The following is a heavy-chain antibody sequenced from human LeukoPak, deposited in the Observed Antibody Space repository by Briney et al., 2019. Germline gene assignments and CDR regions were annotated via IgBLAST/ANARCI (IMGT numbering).Heavy chain of an antibody. J-gene: IGHJ4*02. Sequence: GASMKVSCKASGYTFRIYNFHWVRQAPGQGLEWMGIINPGGGSASDAQKFQGRLTMTRDTSTSTLYMELSSLRSEDTAVYYCAREGVAATGLDYWGQGTLVTVS. CDR1: GYTFRIYN. V-gene: IGHV1-46*01. CDR2: INPGGGSA. D-gene: IGHD6-13*01. CDR3: AREGVAATGLDY.